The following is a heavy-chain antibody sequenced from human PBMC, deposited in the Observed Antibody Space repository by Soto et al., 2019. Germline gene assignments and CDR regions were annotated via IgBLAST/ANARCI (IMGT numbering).Heavy chain of an antibody. CDR2: IDPSDSQT. D-gene: IGHD4-17*01. CDR1: GYSFAGYW. V-gene: IGHV5-10-1*01. Sequence: PXESLKISCKGSGYSFAGYWITWVRQNPGKGLEWMGRIDPSDSQTYYSPSFRGHVTISVTKSITTVFLQMNSLRDEDTAVYYCARDPYSSTTVTIMDYWGQGTLVTVSS. CDR3: ARDPYSSTTVTIMDY. J-gene: IGHJ4*02.